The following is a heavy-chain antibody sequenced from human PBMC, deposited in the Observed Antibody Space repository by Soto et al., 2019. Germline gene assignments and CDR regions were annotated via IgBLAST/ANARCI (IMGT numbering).Heavy chain of an antibody. CDR1: GGSISSYY. J-gene: IGHJ4*02. CDR2: IYYSGST. V-gene: IGHV4-59*01. D-gene: IGHD3-10*01. CDR3: ARGVPMVRGVII. Sequence: SETLSLTCTVSGGSISSYYWSWIRQPPGKGLEWIGYIYYSGSTNYNPSLKSRVTISVDTSKNQFSLKLSSVTAVDTSVYYCARGVPMVRGVIIWGQGTLATVSS.